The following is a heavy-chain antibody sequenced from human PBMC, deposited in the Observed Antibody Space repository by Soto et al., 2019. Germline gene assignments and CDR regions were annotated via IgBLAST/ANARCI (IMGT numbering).Heavy chain of an antibody. CDR2: LSGSGGST. CDR1: GFTFSGFA. D-gene: IGHD3-16*01. V-gene: IGHV3-23*01. Sequence: VQLLESGGGLAQPGGSLRLSCAGSGFTFSGFAMTWVRQAPGKGLEWVSRLSGSGGSTYYADSVKGRFTISRDNSKNTLYLQMNSLRVEDTAVYYCAKEASYGAIDYWGQGTLVTVSS. CDR3: AKEASYGAIDY. J-gene: IGHJ4*02.